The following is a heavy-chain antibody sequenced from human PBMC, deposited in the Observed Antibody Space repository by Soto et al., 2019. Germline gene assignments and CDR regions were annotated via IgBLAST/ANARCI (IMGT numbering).Heavy chain of an antibody. D-gene: IGHD4-17*01. V-gene: IGHV5-51*01. J-gene: IGHJ5*02. CDR2: IKPGTSDS. CDR1: GYKFGSAW. CDR3: ARHGFYGDYASNYFDP. Sequence: GESLKISCKGVGYKFGSAWIGWVRQMPGKGLEWMGIIKPGTSDSRYSPSFQGQVTFSADKSISTAYMQWSSLKASDTAMYYCARHGFYGDYASNYFDPWGQGTLVTVSS.